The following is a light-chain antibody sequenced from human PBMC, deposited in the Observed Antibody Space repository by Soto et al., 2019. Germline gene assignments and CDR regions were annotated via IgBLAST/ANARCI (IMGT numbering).Light chain of an antibody. Sequence: EIVMTQSPATLSVSPGERATLSCRASQSVSGNLAWYQQKPGQAPRLLIYGASTRATGIPARFSGSGSGTDFTLTISSLQSADFALYYCQQYNNWPPTFGQGTRLEIK. CDR1: QSVSGN. CDR2: GAS. V-gene: IGKV3-15*01. CDR3: QQYNNWPPT. J-gene: IGKJ5*01.